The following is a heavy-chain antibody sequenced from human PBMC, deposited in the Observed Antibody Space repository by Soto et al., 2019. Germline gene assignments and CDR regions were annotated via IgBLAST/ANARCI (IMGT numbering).Heavy chain of an antibody. CDR1: GGSFSGYY. J-gene: IGHJ4*02. CDR3: ARAGRILGATPVLDY. V-gene: IGHV4-34*01. Sequence: QVQLQQWGAGLLKPSETLSLTCAVYGGSFSGYYWSWIRQPPGKGLEWIGEINHSGSTNYNPSLKSRVTISVDTSKNQFSLKLSSLTAADTAVYYCARAGRILGATPVLDYWGQGTLVTVSS. D-gene: IGHD1-26*01. CDR2: INHSGST.